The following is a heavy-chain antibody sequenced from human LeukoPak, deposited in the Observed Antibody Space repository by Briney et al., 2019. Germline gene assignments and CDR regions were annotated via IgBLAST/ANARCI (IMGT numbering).Heavy chain of an antibody. CDR1: GYTFTSNY. CDR2: VYPRDGST. J-gene: IGHJ4*02. Sequence: ASVKVSCKASGYTFTSNYIHWVRQAPGQGLEWMGMVYPRDGSTSYAQKFQGRVTVTRDTSTSTVHMEPSGLRSEVTAVYYCARDQEGFDYWGQGTLVTVSS. CDR3: ARDQEGFDY. V-gene: IGHV1-46*01.